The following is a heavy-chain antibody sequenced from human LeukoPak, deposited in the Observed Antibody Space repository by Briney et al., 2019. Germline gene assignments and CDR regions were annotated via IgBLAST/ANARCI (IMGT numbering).Heavy chain of an antibody. CDR1: GYTFTSYD. Sequence: ASVKVSCKASGYTFTSYDINWVRQATGQGLEWVGLMNPNSGNTGYAQKFQGRVTITRNTSISTAYMELSSLRSEDTAVYYCAVDGYNWDAFDIWGQGTMVTVSS. D-gene: IGHD5-24*01. CDR2: MNPNSGNT. CDR3: AVDGYNWDAFDI. V-gene: IGHV1-8*01. J-gene: IGHJ3*02.